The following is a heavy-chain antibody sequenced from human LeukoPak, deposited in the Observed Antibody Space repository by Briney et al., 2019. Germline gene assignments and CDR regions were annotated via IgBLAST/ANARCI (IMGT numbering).Heavy chain of an antibody. CDR1: GFTFSSYA. Sequence: PGGSLRLSCAASGFTFSSYAMHWVRQAPGKGLEWVAVISYDGSNKCYADSVKGRFTISRDNSKNTLYLQMNSLRAEDTAVYYCARDLTGTTFFYFDYWGQGTLVTVSS. J-gene: IGHJ4*02. D-gene: IGHD1-1*01. CDR3: ARDLTGTTFFYFDY. V-gene: IGHV3-30-3*01. CDR2: ISYDGSNK.